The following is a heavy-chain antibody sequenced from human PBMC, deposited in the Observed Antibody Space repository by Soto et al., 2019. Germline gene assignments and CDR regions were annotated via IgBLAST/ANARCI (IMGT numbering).Heavy chain of an antibody. CDR1: GFTCSDYY. CDR3: ARASKSLIVVAKYYFDY. Sequence: PGGSLRLSCAASGFTCSDYYMSWIRQAPGKGLEWVSYISSSGSTIYYADSVKGRFTISRDNAKSSLCLQMNSLRAEDTAVYYCARASKSLIVVAKYYFDYWGQGTLVTVSS. J-gene: IGHJ4*02. CDR2: ISSSGSTI. D-gene: IGHD2-2*01. V-gene: IGHV3-11*01.